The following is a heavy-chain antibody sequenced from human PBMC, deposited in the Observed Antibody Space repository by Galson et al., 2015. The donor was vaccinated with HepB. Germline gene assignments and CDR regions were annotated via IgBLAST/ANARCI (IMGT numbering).Heavy chain of an antibody. Sequence: SLRLSCAASGFTFSSYAMHWVRQAPGKGLEWVAVISYDGSNKYYADSVKGRFTISRDNSKNTLYLQMNSLRAEDTAVYYCARDTIVSQPNSSGWYSVYYYYGMDVWGQGTTVTVSS. D-gene: IGHD6-19*01. CDR1: GFTFSSYA. V-gene: IGHV3-30*04. CDR3: ARDTIVSQPNSSGWYSVYYYYGMDV. J-gene: IGHJ6*02. CDR2: ISYDGSNK.